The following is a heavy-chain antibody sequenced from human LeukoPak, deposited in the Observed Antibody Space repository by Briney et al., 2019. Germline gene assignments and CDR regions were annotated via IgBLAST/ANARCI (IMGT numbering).Heavy chain of an antibody. Sequence: PSEPLSLTCAVYGGSFSGYYWSWIRQPPGKGLEWIGEINHSGSTNYNPSLKSRVTISVDTSKNQFSLKLSSVTAADTAVYYCARVGYSLAVDYWGQGTLVTVSS. CDR1: GGSFSGYY. CDR3: ARVGYSLAVDY. J-gene: IGHJ4*02. V-gene: IGHV4-34*01. CDR2: INHSGST. D-gene: IGHD5-18*01.